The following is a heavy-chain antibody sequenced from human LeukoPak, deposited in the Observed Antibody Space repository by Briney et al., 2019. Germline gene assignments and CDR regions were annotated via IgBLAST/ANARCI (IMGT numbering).Heavy chain of an antibody. Sequence: PGRSLRLSCAASGFTFSNYAMHWVRQAPGKGLEWVSAISGSGGSTYYADSVKGRFTISRDNSKNTLYLQMNSLGAEDTAVYYCARDRCSSTSCYSGAVGYYFDYWGQGTLVTVSS. D-gene: IGHD2-2*01. CDR3: ARDRCSSTSCYSGAVGYYFDY. J-gene: IGHJ4*02. CDR2: ISGSGGST. V-gene: IGHV3-23*01. CDR1: GFTFSNYA.